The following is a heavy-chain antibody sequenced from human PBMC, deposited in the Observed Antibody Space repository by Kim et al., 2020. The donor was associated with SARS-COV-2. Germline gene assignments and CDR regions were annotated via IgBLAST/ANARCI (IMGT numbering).Heavy chain of an antibody. J-gene: IGHJ6*02. Sequence: GGSLRLSCAGSGFTFTDAWMSWVRQAPGKGLEWVGRIKSRTSGGTTADAATVKGRFTIARDDQKHTVYLQMNSLKTEDTAVYYCTIALLHVGLTWLPGMDVWGQGTTVTVS. CDR1: GFTFTDAW. CDR2: IKSRTSGGTT. D-gene: IGHD1-26*01. CDR3: TIALLHVGLTWLPGMDV. V-gene: IGHV3-15*01.